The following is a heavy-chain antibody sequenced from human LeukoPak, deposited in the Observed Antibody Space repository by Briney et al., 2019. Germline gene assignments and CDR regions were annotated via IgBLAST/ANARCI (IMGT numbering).Heavy chain of an antibody. J-gene: IGHJ4*02. CDR1: GGSISSYN. D-gene: IGHD3-10*01. CDR2: INTSGST. V-gene: IGHV4-4*07. Sequence: SETLTLTCTVSGGSISSYNWSWIRQPAGKGLEWIGRINTSGSTNYNPSLKSRVTMSVDTSKNQFSLKLSSVTAADTAMYYCARVGSSGSGSYYPDYWGQGTLVTVSS. CDR3: ARVGSSGSGSYYPDY.